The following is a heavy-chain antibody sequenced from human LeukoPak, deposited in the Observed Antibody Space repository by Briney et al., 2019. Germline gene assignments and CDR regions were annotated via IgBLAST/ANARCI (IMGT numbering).Heavy chain of an antibody. CDR3: ATDRHSGSYYPRDY. CDR1: GYTLTELS. Sequence: ASVKVSCKVSGYTLTELSMHWVRQAPGKGLGWMGGFDPEDGETIYAQKFQGRVTMTEDTSTDTAYMELSSLRSEDTAVYYCATDRHSGSYYPRDYWGQGTLVTVSS. V-gene: IGHV1-24*01. J-gene: IGHJ4*02. CDR2: FDPEDGET. D-gene: IGHD1-26*01.